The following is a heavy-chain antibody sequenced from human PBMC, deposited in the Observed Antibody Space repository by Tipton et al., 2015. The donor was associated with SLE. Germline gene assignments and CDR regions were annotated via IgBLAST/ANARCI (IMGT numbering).Heavy chain of an antibody. J-gene: IGHJ4*02. D-gene: IGHD6-13*01. CDR2: IYHSGST. CDR1: GGSISSGGYS. V-gene: IGHV4-30-2*01. CDR3: ARSSSSWWSGGFDY. Sequence: TLSLTCAASGGSISSGGYSWSWIRQPPGKGLEWIGYIYHSGSTYYNPSLKSRVTISVDRSKNQFSLKLSSVTAADTAVYYCARSSSSWWSGGFDYWGQGTLVTVSS.